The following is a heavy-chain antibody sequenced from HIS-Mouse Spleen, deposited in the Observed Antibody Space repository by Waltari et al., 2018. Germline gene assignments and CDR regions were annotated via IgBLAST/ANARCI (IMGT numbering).Heavy chain of an antibody. CDR1: GFPFRDHG. CDR3: EGVYGSGSYYFDY. CDR2: ISYDGSNK. D-gene: IGHD3-10*01. V-gene: IGHV3-30*03. Sequence: QVQLVESGGGVVQPGRSLRLSCAASGFPFRDHGLPWVRLAPGKGLDWVAVISYDGSNKYYADSVKGRFTISRDNSKNTLYLQMNSLRAEDTAVYYCEGVYGSGSYYFDYWGQGTLVTVSS. J-gene: IGHJ4*02.